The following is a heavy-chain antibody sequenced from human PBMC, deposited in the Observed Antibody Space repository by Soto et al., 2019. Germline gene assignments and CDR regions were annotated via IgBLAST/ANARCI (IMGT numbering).Heavy chain of an antibody. D-gene: IGHD6-6*01. CDR1: GGTFSSYA. V-gene: IGHV1-69*06. CDR3: AREVYSSSPDRYGMDV. CDR2: IIPIFGTA. J-gene: IGHJ6*02. Sequence: QVQLVQSGAEVKKPGSSVKVSCKASGGTFSSYAISWVRQAPGQGLEWMGGIIPIFGTANYAQKFQGRVTITADKSTSTAYMELSSLRSEDTTVYYCAREVYSSSPDRYGMDVWGQGTTVTVSS.